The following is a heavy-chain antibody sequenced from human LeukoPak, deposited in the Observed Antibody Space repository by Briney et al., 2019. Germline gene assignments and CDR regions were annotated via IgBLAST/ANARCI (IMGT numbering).Heavy chain of an antibody. J-gene: IGHJ5*02. Sequence: GGSLRLSCAASGFTVSSNYMSWVRQAPGKGLEWVSVIYSGGSTYYADSVKGRFTISRDNSKNTLYLQMNSLRAEDTAVYYATGDYYDSSGYYYHWGQGTLVTVSS. D-gene: IGHD3-22*01. CDR2: IYSGGST. CDR1: GFTVSSNY. CDR3: TGDYYDSSGYYYH. V-gene: IGHV3-53*05.